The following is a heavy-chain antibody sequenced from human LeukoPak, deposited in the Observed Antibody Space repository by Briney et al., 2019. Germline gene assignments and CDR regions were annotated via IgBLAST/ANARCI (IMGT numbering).Heavy chain of an antibody. CDR1: GFPFSSYA. D-gene: IGHD6-13*01. Sequence: GGSLRLSCSASGFPFSSYAMRWGRQAPGKGLEYVSAISSNGGSTYYADSVKGRFTISRDNAKNTLHLQMNSLRADDTAVYYCATFYGSTSWGQGTLVTVSS. CDR3: ATFYGSTS. CDR2: ISSNGGST. V-gene: IGHV3-64*04. J-gene: IGHJ5*02.